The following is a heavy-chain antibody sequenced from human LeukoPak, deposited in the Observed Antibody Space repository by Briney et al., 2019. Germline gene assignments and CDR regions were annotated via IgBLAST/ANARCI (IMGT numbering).Heavy chain of an antibody. CDR3: ARVAGSYYLLGY. CDR2: INPNSGGT. V-gene: IGHV1-2*02. J-gene: IGHJ4*02. D-gene: IGHD3-10*01. Sequence: GASVKVSCKASGYTFTGYYMHWVRQAPGQGLEWMGWINPNSGGTNYAQKFQGRVTMTRDTSISTAYMELSRLRSDNTAVYYCARVAGSYYLLGYWGQGTLVTVSS. CDR1: GYTFTGYY.